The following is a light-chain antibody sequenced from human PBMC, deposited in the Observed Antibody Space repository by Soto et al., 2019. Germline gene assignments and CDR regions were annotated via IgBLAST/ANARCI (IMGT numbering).Light chain of an antibody. CDR2: GAA. CDR3: QQYNDWPWT. Sequence: EIVMTQSPATLSVSPGGRATLACRASQSISGTLAWYQQKPGQAPRLLIHGAATRAPGFPARFSGSGAGTDCTLTISSLQSEDGAVDDGQQYNDWPWTAGQGNKVEIK. J-gene: IGKJ1*01. V-gene: IGKV3-15*01. CDR1: QSISGT.